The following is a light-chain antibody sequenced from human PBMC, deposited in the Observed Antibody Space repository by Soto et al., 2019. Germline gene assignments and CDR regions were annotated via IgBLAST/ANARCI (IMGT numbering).Light chain of an antibody. J-gene: IGKJ5*01. CDR2: AAS. V-gene: IGKV1-12*01. Sequence: EIQMTQSPSSVSASVGDRVTITCRASQDISNYLAWYQQKAGKAPKVLIYAASTLQSGVPSRFSGSGFGTHFTLTVSSLQTEDFATYYCQQTESLLIPFCQVTLPEI. CDR3: QQTESLLIP. CDR1: QDISNY.